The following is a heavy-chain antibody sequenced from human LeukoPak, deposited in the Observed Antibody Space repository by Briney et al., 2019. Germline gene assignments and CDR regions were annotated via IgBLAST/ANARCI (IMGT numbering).Heavy chain of an antibody. CDR3: ARGRGYCTNGVCYSKGFDP. V-gene: IGHV1-8*01. D-gene: IGHD2-8*01. CDR1: GYTFTRYD. Sequence: ASVKVSCKASGYTFTRYDINWVRQATGQGLEWMGWMNPNSGNTGYAQKFQGRVTMTRNTSISTAYMELSSLRSEDTAVYYCARGRGYCTNGVCYSKGFDPWGQGTLVTVSS. CDR2: MNPNSGNT. J-gene: IGHJ5*02.